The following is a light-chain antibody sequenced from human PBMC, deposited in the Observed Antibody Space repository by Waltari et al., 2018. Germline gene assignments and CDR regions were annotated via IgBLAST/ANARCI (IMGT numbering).Light chain of an antibody. V-gene: IGKV1-5*03. CDR3: QQYHTSYT. CDR2: VAS. Sequence: DIQLTPSPSTLSASVGDRVTITCRASQNINKWLAWYQQKPGKAPKLLIYVASTLQSGVPSRFSGGGSGTEFTLTISSLQPDDFATYYCQQYHTSYTFGQGTKLEIK. J-gene: IGKJ2*01. CDR1: QNINKW.